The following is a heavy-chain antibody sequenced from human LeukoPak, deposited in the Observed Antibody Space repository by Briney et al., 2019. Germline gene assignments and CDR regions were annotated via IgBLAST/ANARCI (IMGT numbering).Heavy chain of an antibody. V-gene: IGHV3-30*18. CDR3: AKDRVQDSGTFDY. J-gene: IGHJ4*02. D-gene: IGHD1-26*01. CDR1: GFTFSTYG. CDR2: ISYDGSNK. Sequence: GGSLRLSCAASGFTFSTYGLHWVRQAPGKGLEWVALISYDGSNKYYADSVKGRFTISRDNSKNTLYLQMNSLRAEDTAVYYCAKDRVQDSGTFDYWGQGTPVTVSS.